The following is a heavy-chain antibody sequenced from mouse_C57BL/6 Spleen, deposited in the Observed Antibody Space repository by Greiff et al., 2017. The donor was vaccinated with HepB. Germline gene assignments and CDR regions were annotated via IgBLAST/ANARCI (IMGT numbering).Heavy chain of an antibody. D-gene: IGHD2-1*01. CDR1: GYAFSSSW. J-gene: IGHJ3*01. CDR3: ARGDYGNSWFAY. CDR2: IYPGDGDT. V-gene: IGHV1-82*01. Sequence: VKLQESGPELVKPGASVKISCKASGYAFSSSWMNWVKQRPGKGLEWIGRIYPGDGDTNYNGKFKGKATLTADKSSSTAYMQLSSLTSEDSAVYFCARGDYGNSWFAYWGQGTLVTVSA.